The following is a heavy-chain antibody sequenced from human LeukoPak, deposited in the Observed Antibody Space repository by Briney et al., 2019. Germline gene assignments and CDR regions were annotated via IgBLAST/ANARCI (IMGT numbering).Heavy chain of an antibody. J-gene: IGHJ6*03. CDR2: ISSSGSTI. CDR1: GFTFSSYE. CDR3: ARDRLIGDYYYYMDV. D-gene: IGHD2-21*01. Sequence: GGSLRLSCAASGFTFSSYEMNWVRQAPGKGLEWVSYISSSGSTIYYADSVKGRFTISRDHAKNSLYLQMNSLIAEDTAVYYCARDRLIGDYYYYMDVWGKGTTVTGSS. V-gene: IGHV3-48*03.